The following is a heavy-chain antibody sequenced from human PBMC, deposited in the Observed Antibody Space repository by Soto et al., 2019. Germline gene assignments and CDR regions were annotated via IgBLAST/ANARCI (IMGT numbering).Heavy chain of an antibody. J-gene: IGHJ4*02. CDR2: ISSSGSTI. CDR1: GFTFSSYS. D-gene: IGHD3-22*01. V-gene: IGHV3-48*01. CDR3: ARGGYYDSSGAFDY. Sequence: EVQLVESGGGLVQPGGSLRLSCAASGFTFSSYSMKWVRQAPGKGLEWISYISSSGSTIYYADSVKGRFTISRDNAKNSLYLQMNSLRAEDTAVYYCARGGYYDSSGAFDYWGQGTLVTVSS.